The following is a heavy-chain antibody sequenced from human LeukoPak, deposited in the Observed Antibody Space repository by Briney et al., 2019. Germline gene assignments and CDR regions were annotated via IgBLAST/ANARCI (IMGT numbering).Heavy chain of an antibody. V-gene: IGHV4-39*07. CDR3: ARVSGWFY. Sequence: ASETLSLTCTVSGGSISSSSYYWGWIRQPPGKGLEWIGSIYYSGSTYYNPSLKSRVTISVDTSKNQFSLKLSSVTAADTAVYYCARVSGWFYWGQGTLATVSS. CDR1: GGSISSSSYY. D-gene: IGHD6-19*01. CDR2: IYYSGST. J-gene: IGHJ4*02.